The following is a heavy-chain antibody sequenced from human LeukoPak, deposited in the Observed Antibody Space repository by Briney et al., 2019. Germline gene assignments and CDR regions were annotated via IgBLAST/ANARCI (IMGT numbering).Heavy chain of an antibody. Sequence: NPSETLPLTCTVSGGSISSSSYYWGWIRQPPGKGLEWIGSIYYSGSTYYNPSLKSRVTISVDTSKNQFSLKLSSVTAADTAVYYCARTSHSGYMVRGVLYYGIDVWGQETSVTVSS. CDR1: GGSISSSSYY. V-gene: IGHV4-39*01. D-gene: IGHD3-10*01. J-gene: IGHJ6*02. CDR3: ARTSHSGYMVRGVLYYGIDV. CDR2: IYYSGST.